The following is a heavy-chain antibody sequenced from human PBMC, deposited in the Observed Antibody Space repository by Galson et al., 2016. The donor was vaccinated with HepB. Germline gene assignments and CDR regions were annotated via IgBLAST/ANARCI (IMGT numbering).Heavy chain of an antibody. D-gene: IGHD2-8*01. CDR1: GFVFSASG. CDR2: ISSSSTYI. Sequence: SLRLSCAAPGFVFSASGMNWVRQAPGKGLEWVSYISSSSTYIYYSDSLKGRFTISRDNAENSLYLQMNRLRVEDTAVYYCARDRAYCTNNICPSHFDYWGQGTLVTVSS. J-gene: IGHJ4*03. CDR3: ARDRAYCTNNICPSHFDY. V-gene: IGHV3-21*01.